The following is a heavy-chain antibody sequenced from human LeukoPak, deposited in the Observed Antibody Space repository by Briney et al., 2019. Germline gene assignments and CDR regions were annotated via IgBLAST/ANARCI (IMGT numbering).Heavy chain of an antibody. CDR1: GFTFSDYY. V-gene: IGHV3-11*01. Sequence: GGSLRLSCAASGFTFSDYYMSWIRQAPGKGLEWVSYISSSGSTIYYADSVKGRFTISRDNAKNSLYLQMNSLRAEDTAVYYCASGREYYYDSSGTLGYWGQGTLVTVSS. CDR3: ASGREYYYDSSGTLGY. CDR2: ISSSGSTI. D-gene: IGHD3-22*01. J-gene: IGHJ4*02.